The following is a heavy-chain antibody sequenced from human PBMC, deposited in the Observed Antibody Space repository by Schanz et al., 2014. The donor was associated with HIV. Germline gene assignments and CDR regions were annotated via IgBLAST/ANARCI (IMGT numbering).Heavy chain of an antibody. V-gene: IGHV1-8*01. J-gene: IGHJ4*02. CDR2: MKPKNGDA. Sequence: QVQLVQSGAEVKKPGASVTVSCKASGYTFTNYDINWVRQATGQGLEWMGWMKPKNGDAGYAQRFQGRVTMTWDTSKSTAYMELSSLRSEDTAVYYCARDLGEVVAARHWGQGTLVTVSS. CDR3: ARDLGEVVAARH. CDR1: GYTFTNYD. D-gene: IGHD2-15*01.